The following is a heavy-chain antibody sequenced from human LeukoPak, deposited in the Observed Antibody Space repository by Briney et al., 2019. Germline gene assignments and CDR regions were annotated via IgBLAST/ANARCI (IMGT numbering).Heavy chain of an antibody. V-gene: IGHV1-2*02. CDR1: GYTFTGYY. CDR3: ARDKGYSYGVNWFDP. D-gene: IGHD5-18*01. Sequence: GASVKVSCKASGYTFTGYYMHWVRQAPGRGLEWMGWINPNSGGTNYAQKFQGRVTMNRDTSISTAYMELSRLKSDDTAVYYCARDKGYSYGVNWFDPWGQGTLVTVSS. CDR2: INPNSGGT. J-gene: IGHJ5*02.